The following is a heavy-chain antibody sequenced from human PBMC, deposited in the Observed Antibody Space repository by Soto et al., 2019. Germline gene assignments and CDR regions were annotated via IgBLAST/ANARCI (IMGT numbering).Heavy chain of an antibody. Sequence: DVQLLESGGGLVQPEGSLRLSCAASGFTFSSYAMGWVRQGPGKGLARVAVVSIGGSTHYADSVRSRFTISRDNSKDTLSLQMNSLTAEDTAVYFCAKRRGAGGHFDFWGQGALVPVSS. CDR2: VSIGGST. CDR1: GFTFSSYA. J-gene: IGHJ4*02. D-gene: IGHD2-15*01. V-gene: IGHV3-23*01. CDR3: AKRRGAGGHFDF.